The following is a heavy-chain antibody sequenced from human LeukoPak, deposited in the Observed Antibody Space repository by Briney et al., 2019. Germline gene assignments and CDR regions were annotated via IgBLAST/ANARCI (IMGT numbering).Heavy chain of an antibody. D-gene: IGHD2/OR15-2a*01. J-gene: IGHJ4*02. V-gene: IGHV4-59*08. Sequence: SETLSLTCAVSGGSISSYQWSWIRQPPGKGLEWIGYISYSGFTNYNPSLKSRVTISLDTSKNQFSLKLTSVTAADTAVYYCAGHHPRNTVDFWGQGTLVTVSS. CDR3: AGHHPRNTVDF. CDR2: ISYSGFT. CDR1: GGSISSYQ.